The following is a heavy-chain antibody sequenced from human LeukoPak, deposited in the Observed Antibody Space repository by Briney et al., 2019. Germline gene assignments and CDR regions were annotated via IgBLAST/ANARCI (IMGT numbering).Heavy chain of an antibody. CDR2: IDTSGST. D-gene: IGHD4-11*01. J-gene: IGHJ3*02. V-gene: IGHV4-4*09. CDR3: ARLLTVTTFGDAFDI. CDR1: GGSISSYY. Sequence: SETLSLTCTVSGGSISSYYWSWIRQPPGKGLEWIGYIDTSGSTNYNPSLKSRVTISVDTSKNQFSLKLSSVTAADTAVYYCARLLTVTTFGDAFDIWGQGTMVTVSS.